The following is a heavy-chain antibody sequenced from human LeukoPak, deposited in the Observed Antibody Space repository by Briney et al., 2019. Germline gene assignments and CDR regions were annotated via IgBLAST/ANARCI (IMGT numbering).Heavy chain of an antibody. CDR3: ARGHDYYDSSGYYYDY. CDR1: GFTFRSYA. V-gene: IGHV3-30-3*01. Sequence: PGGSLRLSCAASGFTFRSYAMHWVRQAPGKGLDWVAALSYDGSKKYYADSVKGRFTISRDNSKNTLYLQMNSLRAEDTAVYYCARGHDYYDSSGYYYDYWGQGTLVTVSS. CDR2: LSYDGSKK. D-gene: IGHD3-22*01. J-gene: IGHJ4*02.